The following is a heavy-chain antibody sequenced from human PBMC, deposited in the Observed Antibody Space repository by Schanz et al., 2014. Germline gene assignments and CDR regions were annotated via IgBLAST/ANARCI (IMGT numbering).Heavy chain of an antibody. D-gene: IGHD6-19*01. J-gene: IGHJ4*02. Sequence: LVESGGGVVQPGRSLRLSCAASGFTFSSYWMNWVRQAPGKGLEWVANIKQDGNEKYYVDSVKGRFTISRDNARNSLYLEMNSLRAEDTAVYYCARDYGRAVPGRALFDSWGQGTLVTVSS. CDR3: ARDYGRAVPGRALFDS. CDR1: GFTFSSYW. CDR2: IKQDGNEK. V-gene: IGHV3-7*01.